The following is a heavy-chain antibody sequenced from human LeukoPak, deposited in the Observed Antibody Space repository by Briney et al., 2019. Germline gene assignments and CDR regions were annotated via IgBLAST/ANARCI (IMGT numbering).Heavy chain of an antibody. CDR3: ARERGGCSSTSCYLPEFDP. D-gene: IGHD2-2*01. CDR2: INAGNGNA. CDR1: GYTFTNYA. V-gene: IGHV1-3*01. J-gene: IGHJ5*02. Sequence: GASVKVSCKASGYTFTNYAMHWVRQAPGQRLEWMRWINAGNGNAKYSQKFQGRVTITRDTSASTAYMELRSLRSDDTAVYYCARERGGCSSTSCYLPEFDPWGQGTLVTVSS.